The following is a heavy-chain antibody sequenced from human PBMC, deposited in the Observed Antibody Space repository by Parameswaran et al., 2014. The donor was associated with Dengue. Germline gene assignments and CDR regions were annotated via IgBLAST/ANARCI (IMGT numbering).Heavy chain of an antibody. CDR1: A. D-gene: IGHD3-16*02. CDR3: AKDTPGIMITFGGVIGPRRRPDY. CDR2: ISWNSGSI. J-gene: IGHJ4*02. V-gene: IGHV3-9*01. Sequence: AMPGVRQAPGKGLEWVSGISWNSGSIGYADSVKGRFTISRDNAKNSLYLQMNSLRAEDTALYYCAKDTPGIMITFGGVIGPRRRPDYWGQGTLVTVSS.